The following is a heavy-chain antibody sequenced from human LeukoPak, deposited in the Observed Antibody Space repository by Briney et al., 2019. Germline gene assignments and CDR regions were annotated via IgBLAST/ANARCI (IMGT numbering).Heavy chain of an antibody. Sequence: SQTLSLTCAISGDSVSSNSAAWNWIRQSPPRGLEWLGRTYYRSKWYNDYAVSVKSRITINPDTSKNQFSLQLNSVTPEDTAVYYCAREEDTAMIYFDYWGQGTLVTVSS. D-gene: IGHD5-18*01. CDR1: GDSVSSNSAA. CDR3: AREEDTAMIYFDY. V-gene: IGHV6-1*01. CDR2: TYYRSKWYN. J-gene: IGHJ4*02.